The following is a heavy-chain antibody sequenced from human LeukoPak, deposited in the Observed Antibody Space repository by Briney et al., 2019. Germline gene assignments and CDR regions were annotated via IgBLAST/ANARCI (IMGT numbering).Heavy chain of an antibody. J-gene: IGHJ4*02. D-gene: IGHD3-10*01. CDR3: ARELPFDY. CDR1: VYTFTGYS. V-gene: IGHV1-2*06. Sequence: VASVKVSCKASVYTFTGYSVHWVRQAPGQGLEWMGRINPNSGATDYAQKFQGRVTMTRDTSISTVYMELNRLRSDDTAVYYCARELPFDYWGQGTLVTVSS. CDR2: INPNSGAT.